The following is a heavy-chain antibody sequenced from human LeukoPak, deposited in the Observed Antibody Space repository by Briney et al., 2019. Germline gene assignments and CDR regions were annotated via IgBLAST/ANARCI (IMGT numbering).Heavy chain of an antibody. CDR2: IYHSGST. CDR1: GVSISSGNW. V-gene: IGHV4-4*02. CDR3: ARLQTPRGIATGGPYYSMDV. J-gene: IGHJ6*02. Sequence: PSGTLSLTCGVSGVSISSGNWWGWVRQPPGRGLEWIGEIYHSGSTVYNPSLKNRVTISVDKSKNQFSLNLSSVTAADTAMYYCARLQTPRGIATGGPYYSMDVWGQGTTVTVSS. D-gene: IGHD6-25*01.